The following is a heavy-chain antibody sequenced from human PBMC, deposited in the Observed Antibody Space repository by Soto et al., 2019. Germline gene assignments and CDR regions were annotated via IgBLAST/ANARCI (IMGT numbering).Heavy chain of an antibody. CDR3: ARSGSENDF. D-gene: IGHD5-12*01. Sequence: GSLWLTCAASGFSLSGYWMSWVRQAPGKGLEWVANIKEDGSEKNYVDSVRGRFTISRDNAMNSLYLEMNSLRAEDKAVYYCARSGSENDFWGQGTLVTVSS. CDR2: IKEDGSEK. V-gene: IGHV3-7*03. CDR1: GFSLSGYW. J-gene: IGHJ4*02.